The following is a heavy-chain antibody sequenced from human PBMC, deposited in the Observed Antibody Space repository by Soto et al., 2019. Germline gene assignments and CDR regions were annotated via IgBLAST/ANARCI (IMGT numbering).Heavy chain of an antibody. V-gene: IGHV3-64D*06. J-gene: IGHJ4*02. CDR1: GFTFSSYA. CDR3: VKGLIRYCSSTSCSPIFDY. D-gene: IGHD2-2*01. CDR2: ISSNGGST. Sequence: GGSLRLSCPASGFTFSSYAMHWVRQAPGKGLEYVSAISSNGGSTYYADSVKGRFTISRDNSKNTLYLQMSSLRAEDTAVYYCVKGLIRYCSSTSCSPIFDYWGQGTLVTVSS.